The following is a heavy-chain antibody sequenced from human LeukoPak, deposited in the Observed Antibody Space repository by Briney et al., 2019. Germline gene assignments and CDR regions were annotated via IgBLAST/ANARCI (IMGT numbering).Heavy chain of an antibody. J-gene: IGHJ4*02. Sequence: SETLSLTCTVSGGSISSSSYYWGWIRQPPGKGLEWIGSIYYSGSTYYNPSLKSRVTISVDTSKNQFSLKLSSVTAADTAVYYCARVTGYRIEDYFDYWGQGTLVTVSS. CDR2: IYYSGST. V-gene: IGHV4-39*07. CDR3: ARVTGYRIEDYFDY. CDR1: GGSISSSSYY. D-gene: IGHD6-13*01.